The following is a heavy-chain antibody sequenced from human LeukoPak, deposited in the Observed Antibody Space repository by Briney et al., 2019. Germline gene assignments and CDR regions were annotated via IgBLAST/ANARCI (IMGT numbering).Heavy chain of an antibody. Sequence: GGSLRLSCAASGFTFSSYAMSWVRQAPGKGLEWVSAISGSGGSTYCADSVKGRFTISRDNSKNTLYLQMNSLRAEDTAVYYCARQSGWELHFDYWGQGTLVTVSS. D-gene: IGHD1-26*01. CDR3: ARQSGWELHFDY. CDR2: ISGSGGST. CDR1: GFTFSSYA. J-gene: IGHJ4*02. V-gene: IGHV3-23*01.